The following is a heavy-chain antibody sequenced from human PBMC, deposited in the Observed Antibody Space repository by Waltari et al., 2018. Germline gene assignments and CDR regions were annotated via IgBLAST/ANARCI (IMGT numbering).Heavy chain of an antibody. CDR2: ISPILGIA. CDR3: AREGLGYCSGGSCYSDY. D-gene: IGHD2-15*01. Sequence: QVQLVQSGAEVKKPGSSVKVSCKASGGTFSSYAISWVRQAPGQGLEWMGGISPILGIANYAQKFQGRVTITADESTSTAYMELSSLRSEDTAVYYCAREGLGYCSGGSCYSDYWGQGTLVTVSS. V-gene: IGHV1-69*04. J-gene: IGHJ4*02. CDR1: GGTFSSYA.